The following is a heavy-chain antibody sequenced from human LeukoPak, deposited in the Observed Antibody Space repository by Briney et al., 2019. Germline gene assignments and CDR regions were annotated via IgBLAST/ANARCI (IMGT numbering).Heavy chain of an antibody. D-gene: IGHD3-22*01. V-gene: IGHV3-66*01. Sequence: GGALRLSCAASGFTVSSNYMSWVRQAPGKGLEWVSVIYSGGSTYYADSVKGRFTISRDNSKNTLYLQMNSLRAEDTAVYYCASGDYDDSSGYWADYWGQGTLVTVSS. CDR3: ASGDYDDSSGYWADY. CDR1: GFTVSSNY. J-gene: IGHJ4*02. CDR2: IYSGGST.